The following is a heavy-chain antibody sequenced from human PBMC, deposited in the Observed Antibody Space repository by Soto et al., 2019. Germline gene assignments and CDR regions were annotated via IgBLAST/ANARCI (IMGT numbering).Heavy chain of an antibody. D-gene: IGHD3-22*01. CDR1: GFTFSSYW. CDR3: ATEPNDSSGYYPTYFDH. CDR2: ISTDGSST. Sequence: GGSLRLSCAASGFTFSSYWRHWVRQATGKGLVWVSRISTDGSSTTYADSVKGRFTVSRDNAKNTLYLQMNSLRAEDTAVYYCATEPNDSSGYYPTYFDHWGQGTLVTVSS. J-gene: IGHJ4*02. V-gene: IGHV3-74*01.